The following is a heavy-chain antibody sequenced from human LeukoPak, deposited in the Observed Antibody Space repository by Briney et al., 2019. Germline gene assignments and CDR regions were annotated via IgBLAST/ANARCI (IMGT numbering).Heavy chain of an antibody. CDR1: EFTFSSYW. Sequence: GGSLGLSCAAPEFTFSSYWMSWVRQAPGKGLEWVANIKQDGSEKYYVDSVKGRFTISRDNAKNSLYLQMNSLRAEDTAVYYCARVGGSYSGRYYYYMDVWGKGTTVTVSS. CDR2: IKQDGSEK. CDR3: ARVGGSYSGRYYYYMDV. J-gene: IGHJ6*03. V-gene: IGHV3-7*01. D-gene: IGHD1-26*01.